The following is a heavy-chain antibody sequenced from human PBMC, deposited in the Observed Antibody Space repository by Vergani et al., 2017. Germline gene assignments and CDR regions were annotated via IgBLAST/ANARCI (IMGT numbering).Heavy chain of an antibody. V-gene: IGHV3-21*02. J-gene: IGHJ4*02. D-gene: IGHD4-11*01. CDR1: GFKFSQFG. CDR3: AREMSNEGFDY. Sequence: VQLVESGGGVVQPGTSLRLSCEASGFKFSQFGMHWVRQGPGKGLEWVSSLNKNNYYIYYADSVKGRFTISRDNAKNSLFLQMSSLKVEDTGVYYCAREMSNEGFDYWGQGTRVTVS. CDR2: LNKNNYYI.